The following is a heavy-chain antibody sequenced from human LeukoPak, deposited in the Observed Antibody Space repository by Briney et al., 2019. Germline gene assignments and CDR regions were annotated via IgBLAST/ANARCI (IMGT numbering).Heavy chain of an antibody. V-gene: IGHV3-48*03. CDR3: AKPNRWLDAWDAFDI. Sequence: GGSLRLSCAASGFTFSSYEMNWVRQAPGKGLEWVSYISSSGSTIYYAESVKGRVTISRDNSKNTLYLQMNSLRAEDTAVYYCAKPNRWLDAWDAFDIWGQGTMVTVSS. CDR2: ISSSGSTI. J-gene: IGHJ3*02. CDR1: GFTFSSYE. D-gene: IGHD5-24*01.